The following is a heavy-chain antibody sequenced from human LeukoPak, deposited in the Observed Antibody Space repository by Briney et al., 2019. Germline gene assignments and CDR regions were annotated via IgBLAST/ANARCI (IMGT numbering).Heavy chain of an antibody. V-gene: IGHV1-2*02. CDR2: LNPNSGDT. CDR1: GYTFTSYY. J-gene: IGHJ4*02. Sequence: ASVKVSCKASGYTFTSYYMHWVRQAPGQGLEWVGLLNPNSGDTNYAEKFQGRVTMIRDSSINTAYMELSRLRSDDTAVYYCARMYYYGSGTYYGDYWGQGSLVTVSS. D-gene: IGHD3-10*01. CDR3: ARMYYYGSGTYYGDY.